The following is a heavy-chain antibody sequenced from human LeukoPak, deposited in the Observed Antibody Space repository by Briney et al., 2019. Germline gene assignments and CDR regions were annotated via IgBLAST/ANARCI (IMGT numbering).Heavy chain of an antibody. CDR3: AREGEDIVVVPAASDWFDP. J-gene: IGHJ5*02. D-gene: IGHD2-2*01. CDR2: IIPILGIA. Sequence: ASVKVSSKASGGTFSSYTISWVRQAPGQRLEWMGRIIPILGIANYAQKFQGRVTITADKSTSTAYMELSSLRSEDTAVYYCAREGEDIVVVPAASDWFDPWGQGTLVTVSS. V-gene: IGHV1-69*04. CDR1: GGTFSSYT.